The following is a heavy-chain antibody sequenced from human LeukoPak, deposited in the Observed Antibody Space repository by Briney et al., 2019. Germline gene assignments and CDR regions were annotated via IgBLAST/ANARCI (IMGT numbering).Heavy chain of an antibody. J-gene: IGHJ4*02. CDR3: ASFGPEVGFDY. V-gene: IGHV4-34*01. D-gene: IGHD3-10*01. CDR1: GGSFSGYY. Sequence: SETLSLTCAVYGGSFSGYYWSWIRQPPGKGLEWIGEINHSGSTNYNPSLKSRVTISVDTSKNQFSLKLSSVTAADTAVYYCASFGPEVGFDYWGQGTLVTVSS. CDR2: INHSGST.